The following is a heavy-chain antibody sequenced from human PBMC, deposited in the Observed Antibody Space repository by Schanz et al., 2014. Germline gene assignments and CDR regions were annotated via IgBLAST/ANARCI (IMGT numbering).Heavy chain of an antibody. CDR1: GFNFANHA. Sequence: VQLVESGGGVVQPERSLRLSCAASGFNFANHAIHWVRQGQGNGLQWVAVISSDGSKKLYADSVKARFTISRDNSKNSVSLQMDSLRPEDTAVYCCAKDLHSNSGNYYSYYFDSWGPGALVTVSS. CDR2: ISSDGSKK. J-gene: IGHJ4*02. CDR3: AKDLHSNSGNYYSYYFDS. D-gene: IGHD3-10*01. V-gene: IGHV3-30*18.